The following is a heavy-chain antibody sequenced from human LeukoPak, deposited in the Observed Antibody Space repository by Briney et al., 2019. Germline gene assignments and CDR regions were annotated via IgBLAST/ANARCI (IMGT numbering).Heavy chain of an antibody. V-gene: IGHV4-59*01. CDR3: ARVGSQLLYYFDY. J-gene: IGHJ4*02. D-gene: IGHD2-2*02. CDR1: GGSISIFY. CDR2: IYYSGST. Sequence: SETLSLTCTVSGGSISIFYWSWLRQPPGKGLEGFGYIYYSGSTNYNPSLKSRVTISVDTSKNQFSLKLSSVTAADTAVYYCARVGSQLLYYFDYWGQGTLVTVSS.